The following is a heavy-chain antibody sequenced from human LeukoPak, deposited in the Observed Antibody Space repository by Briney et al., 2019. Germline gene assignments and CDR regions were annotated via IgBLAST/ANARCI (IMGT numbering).Heavy chain of an antibody. V-gene: IGHV3-23*01. CDR3: VQSTAWYRSSWYLMY. CDR1: GFAFSSYA. Sequence: GGSLRLSCAASGFAFSSYAMTWVRQAPGKGLEWVSGIGSGTNGRTYYADSVKGRFSISRDNSKDTLSLQMNSLRADDSAIYYCVQSTAWYRSSWYLMYWGQGTLVTVSS. D-gene: IGHD6-13*01. CDR2: IGSGTNGRT. J-gene: IGHJ4*02.